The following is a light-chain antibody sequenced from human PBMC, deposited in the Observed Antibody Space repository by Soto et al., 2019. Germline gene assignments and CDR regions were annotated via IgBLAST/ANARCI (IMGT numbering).Light chain of an antibody. Sequence: DIQMTQSPSTLSASVGDRVTITCRASQNINDWLAWYQQKPGKAPKLLVYKASGLESGVPSRFSGSGVGTEFTLTISSLQPDDFATYYCQQYQTYSWTFGQGAKVEAK. J-gene: IGKJ1*01. V-gene: IGKV1-5*03. CDR3: QQYQTYSWT. CDR2: KAS. CDR1: QNINDW.